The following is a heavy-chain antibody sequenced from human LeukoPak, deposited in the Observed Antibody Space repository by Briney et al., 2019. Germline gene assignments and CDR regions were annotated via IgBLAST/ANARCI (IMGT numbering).Heavy chain of an antibody. Sequence: ASVKVSCKASGYTFTSYDINWVRQATGQGLEWMGWMNPTNGNTGYAQKFQGRVTMTGDTSRSTAYLELGSLTSEDTAVYYCARPPMGVGALEWGQGTLVTVSS. CDR2: MNPTNGNT. V-gene: IGHV1-8*01. J-gene: IGHJ4*02. D-gene: IGHD1-26*01. CDR3: ARPPMGVGALE. CDR1: GYTFTSYD.